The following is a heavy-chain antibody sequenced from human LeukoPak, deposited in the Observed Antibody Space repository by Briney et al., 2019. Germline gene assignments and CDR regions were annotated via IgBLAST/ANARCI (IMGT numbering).Heavy chain of an antibody. D-gene: IGHD2/OR15-2a*01. CDR1: GGSISSYY. J-gene: IGHJ6*03. V-gene: IGHV4-59*08. Sequence: KSSETLSLTCTVSGGSISSYYGGWIRQPPGRGLEWIGYIYYSGSTNYNTSLKSRVTISVDTSKNQCSLKLSSVTAADTAVYYCARLVWATFHYYYYYMDVWGKGTTVTISS. CDR2: IYYSGST. CDR3: ARLVWATFHYYYYYMDV.